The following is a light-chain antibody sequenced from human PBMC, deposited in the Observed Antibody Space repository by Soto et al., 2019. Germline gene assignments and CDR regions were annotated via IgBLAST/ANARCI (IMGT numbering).Light chain of an antibody. V-gene: IGKV3-20*01. CDR1: QSFSSSY. J-gene: IGKJ4*01. CDR3: QQYGSSPRLT. Sequence: EIVLTQSRGTLSLSPGERATLSCWGIQSFSSSYLAWYQQKPGQAPRLLIYGASSRATGIPDRFSGSGSGTDFILTISRLEPEDFAVYYCQQYGSSPRLTFGGGTKVDI. CDR2: GAS.